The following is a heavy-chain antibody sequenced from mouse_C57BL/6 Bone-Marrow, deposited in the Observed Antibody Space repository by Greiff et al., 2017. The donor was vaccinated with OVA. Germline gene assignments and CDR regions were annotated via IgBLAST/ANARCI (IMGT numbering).Heavy chain of an antibody. V-gene: IGHV5-16*01. CDR1: GFTFSDYY. D-gene: IGHD5-5*01. Sequence: EVKLVESEGGLVQPGSSMKLSCTASGFTFSDYYMAWVRQVPEKGLEWVANINYDGSSTYYLDSLKSRFIISRDNAKNILYLQMSSLKSEDTATYYCARELPYYFDYWGQGTTLTVSS. CDR2: INYDGSST. J-gene: IGHJ2*01. CDR3: ARELPYYFDY.